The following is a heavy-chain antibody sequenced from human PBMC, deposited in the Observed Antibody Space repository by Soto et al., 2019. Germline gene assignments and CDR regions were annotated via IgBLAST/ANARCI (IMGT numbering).Heavy chain of an antibody. Sequence: SETLSLTCTVSGGSISSYYWSWIRQPPGKGLEWIGYIYYSGSTNYNPSFKSRVTISVDTSKNQFSLKLSSVTAADTAVYYCARDREWLLDYWGQRTLVTVSS. CDR3: ARDREWLLDY. V-gene: IGHV4-59*01. D-gene: IGHD6-19*01. CDR2: IYYSGST. J-gene: IGHJ4*02. CDR1: GGSISSYY.